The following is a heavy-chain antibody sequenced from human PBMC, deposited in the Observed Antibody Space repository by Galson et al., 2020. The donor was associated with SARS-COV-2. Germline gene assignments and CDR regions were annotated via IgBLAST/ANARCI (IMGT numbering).Heavy chain of an antibody. D-gene: IGHD3-9*01. CDR2: IKSKTDGGTT. V-gene: IGHV3-15*01. CDR3: TTDTFSRYFDWLLSAGKYYGMDV. Sequence: GGSLRLSCAASGFTFSNAWMSWVRQAPGKGLEWVGRIKSKTDGGTTDYAAPVKGRFTISRDDSKNTLYLQMNSLKTEDTAVYYCTTDTFSRYFDWLLSAGKYYGMDVWGQGTTVTVSS. J-gene: IGHJ6*02. CDR1: GFTFSNAW.